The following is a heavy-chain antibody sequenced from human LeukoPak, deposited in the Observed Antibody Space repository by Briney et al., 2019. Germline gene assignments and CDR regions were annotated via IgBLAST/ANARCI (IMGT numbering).Heavy chain of an antibody. D-gene: IGHD6-25*01. CDR1: GFIVSSNY. V-gene: IGHV3-66*01. Sequence: GGSPRLSCAASGFIVSSNYMSWVRQATGKGLEWVSVIYTGGSTYYADSVKGRFTISRDNSKNTLYLQMNSLRAEDTAVYYCARVRSGEYFDYWGQGTLVTVSS. CDR3: ARVRSGEYFDY. CDR2: IYTGGST. J-gene: IGHJ4*02.